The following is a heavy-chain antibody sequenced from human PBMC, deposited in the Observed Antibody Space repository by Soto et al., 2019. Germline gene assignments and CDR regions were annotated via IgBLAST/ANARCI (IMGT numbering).Heavy chain of an antibody. CDR3: ARGAPLIAAAVYFDY. D-gene: IGHD6-13*01. Sequence: TSETLSLTCTVSGGSISSYYWSWIRQPPGKGLEWIGYIYYSGSTNYNPSLKSRVTISVDTSKNQFSLKLSSVTAADTAVYYCARGAPLIAAAVYFDYWGQGTLVTVSS. CDR2: IYYSGST. V-gene: IGHV4-59*01. J-gene: IGHJ4*02. CDR1: GGSISSYY.